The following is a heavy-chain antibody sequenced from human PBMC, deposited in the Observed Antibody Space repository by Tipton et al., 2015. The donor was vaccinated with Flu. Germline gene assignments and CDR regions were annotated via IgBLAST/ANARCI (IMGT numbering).Heavy chain of an antibody. Sequence: TLSLTRTVSGGSVTSGSYYWNWIRQPAGKGLEWIGRGSTSGTTNYNPSLQSRVTISVDTSKNQFSLRLISVTAADTAVYYCATSRPHRYSYGMDVWGQGATVSVSS. V-gene: IGHV4-61*02. CDR1: GGSVTSGSYY. D-gene: IGHD3-10*01. J-gene: IGHJ6*02. CDR3: ATSRPHRYSYGMDV. CDR2: GSTSGTT.